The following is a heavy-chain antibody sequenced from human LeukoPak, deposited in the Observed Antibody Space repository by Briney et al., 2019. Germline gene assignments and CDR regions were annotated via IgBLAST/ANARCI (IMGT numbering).Heavy chain of an antibody. J-gene: IGHJ4*02. CDR1: GGSISSGGYY. CDR2: IYHSGST. Sequence: PSETLSLTCTVSGGSISSGGYYWSWIRQPPGKGLEWIGYIYHSGSTYYNPSLKSRVTISVDRSKNQFSLKLSSVTAADTAVYYCARYGTAIAAHSHYYFDYWGQGTLVTVSS. D-gene: IGHD6-6*01. CDR3: ARYGTAIAAHSHYYFDY. V-gene: IGHV4-30-2*01.